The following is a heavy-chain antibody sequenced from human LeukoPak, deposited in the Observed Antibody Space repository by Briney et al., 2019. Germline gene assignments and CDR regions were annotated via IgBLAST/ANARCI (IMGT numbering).Heavy chain of an antibody. CDR1: GFTFSSYE. Sequence: GGSLRLSCAASGFTFSSYEMNWVRQAPGKGLEWVSYISSSGSTIYYADSVKGRFTISRDNAKNSLYLQMNSLRAEDMAIYYCARDPYSGSYGDSYYYYMDVWGKGTTVTISS. CDR3: ARDPYSGSYGDSYYYYMDV. J-gene: IGHJ6*03. D-gene: IGHD1-26*01. V-gene: IGHV3-48*03. CDR2: ISSSGSTI.